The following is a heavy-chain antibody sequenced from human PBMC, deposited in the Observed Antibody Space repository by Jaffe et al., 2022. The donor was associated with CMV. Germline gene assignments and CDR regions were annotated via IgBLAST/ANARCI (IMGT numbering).Heavy chain of an antibody. V-gene: IGHV4-39*01. D-gene: IGHD1-26*01. Sequence: QLQLQESGPGLVKPSETLSLTCTVSGGSISSSSYYWGWIRQPPGKGLEWIGSIYYSGSTYYNPSLKSRVTISVDTSKNQFSLKLSSVTAADTAVYYCARLIRAPRWEGFDYWGQGTLVTVSS. CDR1: GGSISSSSYY. CDR2: IYYSGST. J-gene: IGHJ4*02. CDR3: ARLIRAPRWEGFDY.